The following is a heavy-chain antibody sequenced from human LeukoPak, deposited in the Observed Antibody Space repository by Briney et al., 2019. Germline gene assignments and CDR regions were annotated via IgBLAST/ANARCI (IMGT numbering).Heavy chain of an antibody. Sequence: GGSLRLSCAASGFTFSDYYMGWMRQGPGQGLKWVSYISNSGSSIYYADSMKGRFTISRDNAKNSLYLQMISLSAEDTAVYYCARARGSYSFDYWGQGTLVTVSS. D-gene: IGHD1-26*01. CDR3: ARARGSYSFDY. CDR1: GFTFSDYY. V-gene: IGHV3-11*01. J-gene: IGHJ4*02. CDR2: ISNSGSSI.